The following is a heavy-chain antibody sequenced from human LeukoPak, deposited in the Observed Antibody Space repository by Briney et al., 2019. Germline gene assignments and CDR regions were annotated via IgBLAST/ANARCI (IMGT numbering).Heavy chain of an antibody. V-gene: IGHV4-39*07. Sequence: SETLSLTCSVSGGSIRSSDDYWGFVRQTPGKGLEWMGSIYYTGSSHYNPSLKSRLTISADTSKNQFSLTLTSVTAADTAVYYCARDRSVGVLPAPPFDFWGQGTLVTVSS. J-gene: IGHJ4*02. D-gene: IGHD6-6*01. CDR1: GGSIRSSDDY. CDR2: IYYTGSS. CDR3: ARDRSVGVLPAPPFDF.